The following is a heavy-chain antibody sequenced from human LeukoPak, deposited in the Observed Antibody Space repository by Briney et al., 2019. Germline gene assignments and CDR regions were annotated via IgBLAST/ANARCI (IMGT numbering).Heavy chain of an antibody. CDR1: GGSISSSSYY. CDR3: ARHRIVVVPAATFDF. V-gene: IGHV4-39*01. Sequence: SETLSLTRTVSGGSISSSSYYWGWIRQPPGKGLEWIGSIYYSGSTYYNPSLKSRVTISVDTSKNQFSLKLSSVTAADTAVYYCARHRIVVVPAATFDFWGQGTLVTVSS. CDR2: IYYSGST. D-gene: IGHD2-2*01. J-gene: IGHJ4*02.